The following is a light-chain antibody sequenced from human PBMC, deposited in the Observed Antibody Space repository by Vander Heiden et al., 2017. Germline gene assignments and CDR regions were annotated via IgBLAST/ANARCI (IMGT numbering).Light chain of an antibody. V-gene: IGKV4-1*01. J-gene: IGKJ1*01. Sequence: DIVMTQSPDSLAVSLGERATINCKSSQSVLYSPNNKNYLAWYQQKPGQPPKLLIYWASTRQSGVPDRFSGSESGTDFSLTISRLQAEDVAVYFCHQYSTTPRTFGQGTKLEIK. CDR3: HQYSTTPRT. CDR2: WAS. CDR1: QSVLYSPNNKNY.